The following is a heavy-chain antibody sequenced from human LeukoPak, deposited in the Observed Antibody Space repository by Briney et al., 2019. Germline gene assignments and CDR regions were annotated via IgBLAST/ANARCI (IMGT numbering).Heavy chain of an antibody. J-gene: IGHJ4*02. Sequence: PSETLSLTCTVSGGSIISYYWSWVRQAPGKGLEWVSAISGSGGSTYYADSVKGRFTISRDNSKNTLYLQMNSLRAEDTAVYYCAKVHQYDILTGYYLGENSYIDYWGQGTLVTVSS. CDR2: ISGSGGST. CDR3: AKVHQYDILTGYYLGENSYIDY. V-gene: IGHV3-23*01. CDR1: GGSIISYY. D-gene: IGHD3-9*01.